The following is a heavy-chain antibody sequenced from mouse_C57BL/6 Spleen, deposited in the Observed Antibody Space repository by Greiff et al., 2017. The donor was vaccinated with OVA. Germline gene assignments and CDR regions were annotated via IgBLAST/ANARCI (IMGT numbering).Heavy chain of an antibody. V-gene: IGHV1-80*01. CDR2: IYPGDGDT. D-gene: IGHD1-1*01. J-gene: IGHJ2*01. Sequence: QVQLKESGAELVKPGASVKISCKASGYAFSSYWMNWVKQRPGKGLEWIGQIYPGDGDTNYNGKFKGKATLTADKSSSTAYMQLSSLTSEDSAVYFCARSPIYSYFDYWGQGTTLAVAS. CDR3: ARSPIYSYFDY. CDR1: GYAFSSYW.